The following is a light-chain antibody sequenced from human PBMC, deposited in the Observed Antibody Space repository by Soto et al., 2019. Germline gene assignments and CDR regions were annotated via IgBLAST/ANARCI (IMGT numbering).Light chain of an antibody. Sequence: EIVMTQSPGTLSVSTEEGATLSCRASQSVDRNLAWYQQKPGQAPRLLIYGASTRPTGVPDWFSGSGAGTEFSLTISSLQSEDFAVYYCQQYDSWPLTFGGGTKVEIK. J-gene: IGKJ4*01. CDR1: QSVDRN. CDR2: GAS. CDR3: QQYDSWPLT. V-gene: IGKV3D-15*01.